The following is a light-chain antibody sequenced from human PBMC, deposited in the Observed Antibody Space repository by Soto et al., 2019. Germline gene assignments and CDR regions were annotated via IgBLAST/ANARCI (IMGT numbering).Light chain of an antibody. Sequence: QSVLNQPASVSGSPGQSITISCTGTSSDVGGYNYVSWYQQHPGKAPKLMIYDVSNRPSGVSNRFSGSQSGNTASLTISGLQAEDEADYYCSSYTSSSTLYVFGTGTEVTVL. CDR2: DVS. J-gene: IGLJ1*01. CDR3: SSYTSSSTLYV. CDR1: SSDVGGYNY. V-gene: IGLV2-14*01.